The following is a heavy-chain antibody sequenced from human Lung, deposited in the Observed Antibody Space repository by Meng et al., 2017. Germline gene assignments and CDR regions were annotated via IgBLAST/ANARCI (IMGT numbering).Heavy chain of an antibody. CDR3: AKGSSSGWYSYFQH. CDR1: GFTFDDYA. CDR2: ISWNSGSI. D-gene: IGHD6-19*01. J-gene: IGHJ1*01. Sequence: GGSLRLSCAASGFTFDDYAMHWVRQAPGKGLEWVSGISWNSGSIGYADSVKGRFTISRDNAKNSLYLQMNSLRAEDTALYYCAKGSSSGWYSYFQHWGRGTLVTVSS. V-gene: IGHV3-9*01.